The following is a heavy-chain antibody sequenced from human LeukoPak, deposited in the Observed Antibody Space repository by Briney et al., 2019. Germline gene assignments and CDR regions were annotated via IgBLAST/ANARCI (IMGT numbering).Heavy chain of an antibody. CDR2: IYYSGST. V-gene: IGHV4-39*01. Sequence: SETLSLTCTVSGGSISSSSYYWGWIRQPPGKGLEWIGSIYYSGSTYYNPSLKSRVTISVDTSKNQFSLKLSSVTAADTAVYYCASSLVVTAISYFDHWGQGTLVTVSS. CDR3: ASSLVVTAISYFDH. CDR1: GGSISSSSYY. J-gene: IGHJ4*02. D-gene: IGHD2-21*02.